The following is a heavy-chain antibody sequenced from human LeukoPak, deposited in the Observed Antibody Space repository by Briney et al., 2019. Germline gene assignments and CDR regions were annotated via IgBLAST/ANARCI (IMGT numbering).Heavy chain of an antibody. CDR3: ARMSSPGLVHRILDY. Sequence: GRSLRLSCAASGFTFSSYAMHWARQAPGKGLEWVAVISYDGSNKYYADSVKGRFTISRDNSKNTLYLQMNSLRAEDTAVYYCARMSSPGLVHRILDYWGQGTLVTVSS. CDR2: ISYDGSNK. CDR1: GFTFSSYA. J-gene: IGHJ4*02. V-gene: IGHV3-30-3*01. D-gene: IGHD3/OR15-3a*01.